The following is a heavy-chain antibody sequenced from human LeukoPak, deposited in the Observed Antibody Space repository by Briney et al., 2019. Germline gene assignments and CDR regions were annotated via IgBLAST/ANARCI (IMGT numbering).Heavy chain of an antibody. CDR2: ISSNGGST. D-gene: IGHD5-18*01. V-gene: IGHV3-64D*06. CDR1: GFTFNSYS. CDR3: VKGGRYSFVGYYYGMDV. Sequence: GGSLRLSCSASGFTFNSYSMHWVRQAPGKGLEYVSAISSNGGSTYYADSVKGRFTISRDNSKNTLYLQMSSLRAEDTAVYYCVKGGRYSFVGYYYGMDVWGKGTTVTVSS. J-gene: IGHJ6*04.